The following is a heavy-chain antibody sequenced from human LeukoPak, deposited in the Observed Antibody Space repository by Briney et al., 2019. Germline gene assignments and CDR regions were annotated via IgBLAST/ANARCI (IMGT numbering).Heavy chain of an antibody. CDR3: ARDTYETSGYYYGPFDY. CDR1: GFTFSSYW. CDR2: INTDGSST. J-gene: IGHJ4*02. D-gene: IGHD3-22*01. Sequence: GGSLRLSCAASGFTFSSYWMHWVRQDPGKGLMWVSHINTDGSSTSYADSVKGRFTISRDNAKNTLNLQMNSLRAGDTAVYHCARDTYETSGYYYGPFDYWGQGTLVTVSS. V-gene: IGHV3-74*01.